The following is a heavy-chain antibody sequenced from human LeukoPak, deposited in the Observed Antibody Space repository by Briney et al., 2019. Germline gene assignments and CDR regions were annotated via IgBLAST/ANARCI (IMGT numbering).Heavy chain of an antibody. CDR1: GGSISSSSYY. J-gene: IGHJ3*02. CDR3: ARGVSAYKSVAFDI. CDR2: IYYSGST. D-gene: IGHD5-24*01. V-gene: IGHV4-61*05. Sequence: SETLSLTCTVSGGSISSSSYYWGWIRQPPGKGLEWIGYIYYSGSTNYNPSLKSRVTISVDTSKNQFSLKLSSATAADTAVYYCARGVSAYKSVAFDIWGQGTMVTVSS.